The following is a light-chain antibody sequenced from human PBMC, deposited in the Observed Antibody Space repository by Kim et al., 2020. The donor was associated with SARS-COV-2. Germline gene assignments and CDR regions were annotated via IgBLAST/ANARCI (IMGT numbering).Light chain of an antibody. CDR3: QQYNNFPT. CDR2: NAS. Sequence: SAFVGDRVTITCQASQNISTWLEWYQQKSGKAPKLLIYNASSLETGVPSRFRGSGSGTEFTLIITSLQPDDFATYYWQQYNNFPTFGRGTKVDIK. CDR1: QNISTW. J-gene: IGKJ4*01. V-gene: IGKV1-33*01.